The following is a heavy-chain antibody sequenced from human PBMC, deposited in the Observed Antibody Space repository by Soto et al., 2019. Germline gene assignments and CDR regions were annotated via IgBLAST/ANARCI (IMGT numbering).Heavy chain of an antibody. CDR1: NGSISNFY. Sequence: QVQLQESGPGLVKPSETLSLTCTVSNGSISNFYWNWIRQSAGKGLEWIGRIHGSGSATYNPSLRSRVTMSVDTSKNQFSLKVNSVTGXXXXXYXCARSSHKESWFDPWGQGSLVTV. J-gene: IGHJ5*02. CDR3: ARSSHKESWFDP. CDR2: IHGSGSA. V-gene: IGHV4-4*07. D-gene: IGHD6-13*01.